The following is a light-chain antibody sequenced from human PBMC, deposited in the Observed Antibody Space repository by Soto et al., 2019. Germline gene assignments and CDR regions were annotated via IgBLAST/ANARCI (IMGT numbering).Light chain of an antibody. V-gene: IGLV2-23*02. J-gene: IGLJ3*02. Sequence: QSALTQPASVSGSPGQSITISCTGTSSDVGRHNLVSWYQQHPGKAPKLIIYEVSKRPSGVSNRFSGSKSGNTASLTISGLQAEDEADYSCCSYADHMWVFGGGTKVTVL. CDR2: EVS. CDR3: CSYADHMWV. CDR1: SSDVGRHNL.